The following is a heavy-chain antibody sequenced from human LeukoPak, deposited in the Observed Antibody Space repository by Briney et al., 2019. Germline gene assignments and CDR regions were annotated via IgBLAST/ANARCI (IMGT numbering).Heavy chain of an antibody. J-gene: IGHJ4*02. V-gene: IGHV3-23*01. Sequence: GGSLRLSCAASGFTFSSYAMSWVRQAPGKGLEWVSAISGSGGSTYYADSVKGRFSISRDNSKNTLYLQMNSLRAEDTAVYYCAKTFTGASSYFDYWGQGTLVTVSP. D-gene: IGHD1-26*01. CDR1: GFTFSSYA. CDR3: AKTFTGASSYFDY. CDR2: ISGSGGST.